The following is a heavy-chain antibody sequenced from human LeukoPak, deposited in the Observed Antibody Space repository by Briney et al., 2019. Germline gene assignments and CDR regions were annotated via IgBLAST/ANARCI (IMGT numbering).Heavy chain of an antibody. J-gene: IGHJ6*03. CDR3: ARGSYYFYYYYYMDV. D-gene: IGHD1-26*01. Sequence: GGSLRLSCAASGFTFSDYYMSWIRQAPGKGLGWVSYITNSGSTIYYADSVKGRFTISRDNAKNSLYLQMNSLRAEDTAVYYCARGSYYFYYYYYMDVWGKGTTVTISS. CDR1: GFTFSDYY. CDR2: ITNSGSTI. V-gene: IGHV3-11*01.